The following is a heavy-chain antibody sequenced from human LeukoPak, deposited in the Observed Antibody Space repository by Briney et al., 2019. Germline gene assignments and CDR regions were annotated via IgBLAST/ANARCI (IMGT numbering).Heavy chain of an antibody. CDR2: ISSSGSSTI. CDR1: GFTFSSYS. Sequence: PGGSLRLSCAASGFTFSSYSMNWVRQAPGKGLEWVSYISSSGSSTIYYADSVKGRFTISRDNAKNSLYLQMNSLRAEDTAVYYCAGGCSGGSCYHGAYWGQGTLVTVSS. V-gene: IGHV3-48*01. CDR3: AGGCSGGSCYHGAY. D-gene: IGHD2-15*01. J-gene: IGHJ4*02.